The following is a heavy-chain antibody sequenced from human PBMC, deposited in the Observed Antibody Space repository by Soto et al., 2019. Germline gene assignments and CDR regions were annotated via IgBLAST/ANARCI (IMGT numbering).Heavy chain of an antibody. J-gene: IGHJ4*02. CDR3: AKAVDISVRGVPPSDY. CDR2: ISYDGKNK. D-gene: IGHD3-10*02. CDR1: GFIFNRFG. V-gene: IGHV3-30*18. Sequence: QVHLVESGGGVVQPGRSLRLSCAASGFIFNRFGMHWVRQAPGKGLEWVAVISYDGKNKYYADSVEGRFTISRDNSQNTLFLQMNSLRPEDTAMYYCAKAVDISVRGVPPSDYWGQGTLVTVSS.